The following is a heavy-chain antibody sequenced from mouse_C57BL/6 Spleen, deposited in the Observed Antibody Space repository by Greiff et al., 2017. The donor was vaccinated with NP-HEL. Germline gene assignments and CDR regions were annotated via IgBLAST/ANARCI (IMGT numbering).Heavy chain of an antibody. Sequence: QVQLQQSGAELARPGASVKLSCKASGYTFTSYGISWVKQRTGQGLEWIGEIYPRRGNTYYNEKFKGKATLTADKSSSTAYMELRSLTSEDSAVYFCARYNYVSDYWGQGTTLTVSS. CDR1: GYTFTSYG. J-gene: IGHJ2*01. V-gene: IGHV1-81*01. CDR3: ARYNYVSDY. CDR2: IYPRRGNT. D-gene: IGHD1-1*01.